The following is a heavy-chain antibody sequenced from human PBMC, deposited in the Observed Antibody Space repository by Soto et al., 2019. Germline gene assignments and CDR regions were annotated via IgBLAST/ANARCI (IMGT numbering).Heavy chain of an antibody. V-gene: IGHV3-48*03. CDR2: ITFDGRAV. Sequence: PGGSLRLSCAGSGFTFSNYDMNWVRQAPGKGLEWLSYITFDGRAVHYADSVKGRFTISRDNAKNSLYLQMNALRAEDTAVYYCARDFGYTDSYNWFDPWGQGALVTVSS. J-gene: IGHJ5*02. CDR3: ARDFGYTDSYNWFDP. CDR1: GFTFSNYD. D-gene: IGHD6-13*01.